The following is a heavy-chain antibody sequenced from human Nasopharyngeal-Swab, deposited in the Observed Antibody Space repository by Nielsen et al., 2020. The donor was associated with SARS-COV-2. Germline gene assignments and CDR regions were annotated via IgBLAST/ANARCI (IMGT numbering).Heavy chain of an antibody. CDR2: ISSSSIYI. D-gene: IGHD2-8*01. CDR3: ARDRVWYYYYYGMDV. CDR1: GFTFSSYS. V-gene: IGHV3-21*01. J-gene: IGHJ6*02. Sequence: GESLKISCAASGFTFSSYSMNWVRQAPGKGLEWVSSISSSSIYIYYADSVKGRFTISRDNAKNSLYLQMNSLRAEDTAVYYCARDRVWYYYYYGMDVWGQGTTVTVSS.